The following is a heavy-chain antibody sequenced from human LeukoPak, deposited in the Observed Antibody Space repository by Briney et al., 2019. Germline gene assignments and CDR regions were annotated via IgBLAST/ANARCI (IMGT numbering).Heavy chain of an antibody. V-gene: IGHV4-34*01. CDR3: ARAGPLGYCSSTSCYRDWYFDL. J-gene: IGHJ2*01. Sequence: SETLSLTCAVYGGSFSGYYWSWIRQPPGKGLEWIGEINHSGSTNYNPSLKSRVTISVDTSKNQFSLKLSSVTAADTAVYYCARAGPLGYCSSTSCYRDWYFDLWGRGTLVTVSS. D-gene: IGHD2-2*01. CDR1: GGSFSGYY. CDR2: INHSGST.